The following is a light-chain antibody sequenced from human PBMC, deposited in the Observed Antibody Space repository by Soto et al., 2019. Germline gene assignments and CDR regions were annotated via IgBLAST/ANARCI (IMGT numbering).Light chain of an antibody. J-gene: IGKJ1*01. V-gene: IGKV3-20*01. CDR2: GVS. Sequence: EIVLTQSPGTLSLSPGERATLSCRASESVSSTSLAWYQQKPGQAPRLLMYGVSSRATGIPDRFSGSGSGTDFTLTINRLEPEDFAVYFCQHYDNSLWTCGQGTKVEIK. CDR1: ESVSSTS. CDR3: QHYDNSLWT.